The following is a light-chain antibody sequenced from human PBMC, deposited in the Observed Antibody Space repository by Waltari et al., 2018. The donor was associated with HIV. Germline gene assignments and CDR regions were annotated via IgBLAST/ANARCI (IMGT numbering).Light chain of an antibody. V-gene: IGLV2-14*03. CDR2: DVS. J-gene: IGLJ2*01. CDR3: NSYTTSSTLHVV. CDR1: SRDVGGYNY. Sequence: QSALTQPASVSGSPGQSITISCTGTSRDVGGYNYVSWYQHHPGKAPKPMIYDVSNRPSGVCNRVAGSKSGNTASLTISGLQAEDEADYYCNSYTTSSTLHVVFGGGTKLTVL.